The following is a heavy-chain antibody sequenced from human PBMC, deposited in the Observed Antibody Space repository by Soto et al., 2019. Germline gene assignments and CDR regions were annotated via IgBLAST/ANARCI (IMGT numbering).Heavy chain of an antibody. CDR3: ARGGTTGAVSAFDI. V-gene: IGHV3-11*06. Sequence: GGSLRLSCAASGFTFSDYYMSWIRQAPGKGLEWVSYISSSSSYTNYADSVKGRFTISRDNAKNSLYLQMNSLRAEDMAVYYCARGGTTGAVSAFDIWGQGTMVTVSS. CDR1: GFTFSDYY. D-gene: IGHD1-1*01. J-gene: IGHJ3*02. CDR2: ISSSSSYT.